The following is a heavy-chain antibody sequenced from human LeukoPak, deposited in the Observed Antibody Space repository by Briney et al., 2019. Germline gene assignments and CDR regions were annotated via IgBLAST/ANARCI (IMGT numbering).Heavy chain of an antibody. CDR1: GYTISSGYY. CDR3: ARDRGSGFYWFDP. J-gene: IGHJ5*02. CDR2: IYHSGST. D-gene: IGHD3-3*01. Sequence: SETLTLTCTVSGYTISSGYYWGWLRPPPGEGLEGTGSIYHSGSTYYNPSLKSRVTLSVDTSKNQLSLKLSSVTAADTAVYYCARDRGSGFYWFDPWGQGTLVTVSS. V-gene: IGHV4-38-2*02.